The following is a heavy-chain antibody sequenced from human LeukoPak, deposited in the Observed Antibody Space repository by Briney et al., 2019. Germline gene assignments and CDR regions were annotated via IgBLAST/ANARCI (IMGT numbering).Heavy chain of an antibody. CDR2: IYYSGNT. CDR1: GVSISSSNSY. D-gene: IGHD5-12*01. V-gene: IGHV4-39*07. Sequence: PSETLSLTCTVSGVSISSSNSYWGWIRQPPGKGLEWIGSIYYSGNTYYNASLRSQVTISIDMSRNQFSLRLNSVTAADTAVYYCARQVATKGEWAFDVWGQGTLVAVSS. J-gene: IGHJ3*01. CDR3: ARQVATKGEWAFDV.